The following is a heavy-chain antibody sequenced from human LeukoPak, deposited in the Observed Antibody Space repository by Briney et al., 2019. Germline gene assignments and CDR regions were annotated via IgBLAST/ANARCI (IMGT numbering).Heavy chain of an antibody. CDR2: ISWNSGSI. V-gene: IGHV3-9*01. CDR1: GFTFDDYA. D-gene: IGHD6-19*01. Sequence: GGSLRLSCAASGFTFDDYAMHWVRQAPGKGLEWVSGISWNSGSIGYADSVKGRFTISRDNAKNSLYLQMNSLRVEDTALYYCAGYSSGWYPYWGQGTLVTVSS. J-gene: IGHJ4*02. CDR3: AGYSSGWYPY.